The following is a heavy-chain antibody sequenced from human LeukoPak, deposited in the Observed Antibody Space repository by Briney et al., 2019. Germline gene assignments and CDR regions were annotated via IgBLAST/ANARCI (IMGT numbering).Heavy chain of an antibody. Sequence: PSETLSLTCTVSGGSISSYYWSWIRQPPGKGLEWIGYIYYSGSTNYNPSLKSRVTISVDTSKNQFSLKLSSVTAADTAVYYCERVVEYGDYHYAYLGQGTLVTVSS. J-gene: IGHJ4*02. D-gene: IGHD4-17*01. CDR3: ERVVEYGDYHYAY. CDR2: IYYSGST. V-gene: IGHV4-59*01. CDR1: GGSISSYY.